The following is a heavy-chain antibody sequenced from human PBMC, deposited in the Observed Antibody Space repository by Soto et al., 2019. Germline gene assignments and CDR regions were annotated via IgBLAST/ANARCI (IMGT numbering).Heavy chain of an antibody. CDR2: IYYSGST. CDR1: GGSVSSGSYY. V-gene: IGHV4-61*01. D-gene: IGHD5-18*01. J-gene: IGHJ4*02. CDR3: ARISGYSYGLPHYFAY. Sequence: SETLSLTCTVSGGSVSSGSYYWSWIRQPPGKGLEWIGYIYYSGSTNYNPSLKSRVTISVDTSKNQFSLKLSSVTAADTAVYYCARISGYSYGLPHYFAYWGRGTLVTVSA.